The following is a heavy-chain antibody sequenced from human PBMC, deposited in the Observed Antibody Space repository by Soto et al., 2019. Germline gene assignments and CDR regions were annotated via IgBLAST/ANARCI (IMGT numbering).Heavy chain of an antibody. Sequence: QEQLVQSGAEVKKPGSSVKVSCKASGGIFSSYAISWVRQAPGQGLEWMGGIIPIFGTANYAQKFQGRVTITADESTNAAYMDLSSLKSEDTAIYFCARGGSGYVWFNEFWGQGTLVTVSS. J-gene: IGHJ4*02. V-gene: IGHV1-69*01. CDR1: GGIFSSYA. CDR2: IIPIFGTA. CDR3: ARGGSGYVWFNEF. D-gene: IGHD3-22*01.